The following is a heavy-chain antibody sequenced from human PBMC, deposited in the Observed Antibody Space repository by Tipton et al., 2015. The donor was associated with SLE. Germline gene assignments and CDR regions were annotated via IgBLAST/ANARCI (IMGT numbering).Heavy chain of an antibody. CDR1: GFKFRGYG. CDR3: ARGLYPGTWYTGT. V-gene: IGHV3-33*05. CDR2: IEPDGSKQ. D-gene: IGHD1-1*01. Sequence: SLRLSCAASGFKFRGYGMSWVRQAPGKGLEWVAYIEPDGSKQIYRDSVKGRFAISRDNSHNTLYLQMHSLRAEDTAIYFCARGLYPGTWYTGTWGQGTQVTVSS. J-gene: IGHJ5*02.